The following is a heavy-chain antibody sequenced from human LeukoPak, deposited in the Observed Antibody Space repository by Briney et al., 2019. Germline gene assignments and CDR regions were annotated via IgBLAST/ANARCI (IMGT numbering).Heavy chain of an antibody. CDR2: IYTTGST. Sequence: PSETLSLTCTVSGGSISSYYWSWIRQPAGKGLEWIGRIYTTGSTNYNPSLKSRVTMSVDTSKNQFSLKLSSVTAADTAVYYCARVFGCWSGGSSYSYAFDIWGQGTMVTVSS. D-gene: IGHD2-15*01. CDR3: ARVFGCWSGGSSYSYAFDI. J-gene: IGHJ3*02. CDR1: GGSISSYY. V-gene: IGHV4-4*07.